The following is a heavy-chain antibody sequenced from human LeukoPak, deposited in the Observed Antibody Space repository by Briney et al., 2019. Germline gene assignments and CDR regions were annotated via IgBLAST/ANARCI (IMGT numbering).Heavy chain of an antibody. CDR2: ISWNSGSI. CDR1: GFTFDDYA. CDR3: AKDGDDP. D-gene: IGHD3-10*01. Sequence: GRSLRLSCAASGFTFDDYAMHWVRHAPGKGLEWVSGISWNSGSIGYADSVKGRFTISRDNAKNSLYLQVNSLRAEDTALYYCAKDGDDPWGQGTLVTVSS. V-gene: IGHV3-9*01. J-gene: IGHJ5*02.